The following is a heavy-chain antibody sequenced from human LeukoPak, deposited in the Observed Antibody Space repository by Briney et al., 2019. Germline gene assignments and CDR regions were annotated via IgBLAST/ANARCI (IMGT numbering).Heavy chain of an antibody. V-gene: IGHV3-30*18. J-gene: IGHJ6*04. CDR2: ISYDGNDK. Sequence: GGSLRLSCAASRFTFSSYAMHWVRQPPGKGLEWVALISYDGNDKYYADSVKGRFTISRDNAKNSLYLQMNSLRAEDTAVYYCAELGITMIGGVWGKGTTVTISS. D-gene: IGHD3-10*02. CDR1: RFTFSSYA. CDR3: AELGITMIGGV.